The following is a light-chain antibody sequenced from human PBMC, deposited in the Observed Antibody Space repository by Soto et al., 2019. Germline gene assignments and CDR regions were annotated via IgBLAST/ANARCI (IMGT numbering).Light chain of an antibody. Sequence: DIQLTQSPSSLSASVGDSVTITCRASQSISSYLNWYPQKPGKAPKLLIYAASSLQSGVPASVSGSGSGTDGTLTISRLQPEDLATDYCHQSYRGFGQGTKVEIK. V-gene: IGKV1-39*01. CDR2: AAS. CDR1: QSISSY. J-gene: IGKJ1*01. CDR3: HQSYRG.